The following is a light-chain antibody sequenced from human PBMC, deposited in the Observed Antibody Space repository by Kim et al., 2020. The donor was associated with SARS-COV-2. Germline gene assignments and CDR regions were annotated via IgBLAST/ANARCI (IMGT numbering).Light chain of an antibody. CDR1: SSNIGAGYD. J-gene: IGLJ3*02. Sequence: RGSSSCTGSSSNIGAGYDVHWYHQVTGSAPKLLIYDNNHRPSGVPDRLSGSKSGTSASLAITGLQAEDEADYYCQSYDSSLRAWVFGGGTQLTVL. CDR3: QSYDSSLRAWV. CDR2: DNN. V-gene: IGLV1-40*01.